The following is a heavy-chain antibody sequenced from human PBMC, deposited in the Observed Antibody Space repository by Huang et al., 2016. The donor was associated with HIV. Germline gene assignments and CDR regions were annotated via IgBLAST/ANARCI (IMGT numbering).Heavy chain of an antibody. V-gene: IGHV3-30*02. Sequence: QVQLVESGGGVVQPGGSLRLSCAASGFSFSYYAMHWVGQAHGKGREWVAFIRYDGNNKYYADSVRGRFTISRDNSKNTLYLQMNSLRAEDTAVYYCAKDTYQTRDYFDYWGQGTLVTVSS. CDR2: IRYDGNNK. J-gene: IGHJ4*02. D-gene: IGHD2-21*01. CDR3: AKDTYQTRDYFDY. CDR1: GFSFSYYA.